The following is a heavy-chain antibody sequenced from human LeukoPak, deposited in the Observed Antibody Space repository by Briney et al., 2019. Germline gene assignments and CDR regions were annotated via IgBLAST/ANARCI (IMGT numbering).Heavy chain of an antibody. Sequence: PSETLSLTCTVSGGSFTDHYWSWIRQPPGKGLECIGYIDYSGSTNYNPSLKSRVTISVDSSKNQFSLKLTSVTAADTAVYYCARIARTQEYWYRYYYMDVWGKGTTVTVSS. CDR2: IDYSGST. CDR3: ARIARTQEYWYRYYYMDV. J-gene: IGHJ6*03. V-gene: IGHV4-59*11. CDR1: GGSFTDHY. D-gene: IGHD2-8*02.